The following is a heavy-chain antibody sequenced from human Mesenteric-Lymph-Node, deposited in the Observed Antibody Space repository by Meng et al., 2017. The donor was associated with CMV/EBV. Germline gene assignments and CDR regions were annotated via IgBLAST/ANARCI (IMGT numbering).Heavy chain of an antibody. J-gene: IGHJ6*02. CDR1: GFTVSSNY. D-gene: IGHD2-2*02. CDR3: ARVRCSSTSCYTDYYYYGMDV. CDR2: INSDGSST. Sequence: GESLKISCAASGFTVSSNYMSWVRQAPGKGLVWVSRINSDGSSTSYADSVKGRFTISRDNAKNTLYLQMNSLRAEDTAVYYCARVRCSSTSCYTDYYYYGMDVWGQGTTVTVSS. V-gene: IGHV3-74*01.